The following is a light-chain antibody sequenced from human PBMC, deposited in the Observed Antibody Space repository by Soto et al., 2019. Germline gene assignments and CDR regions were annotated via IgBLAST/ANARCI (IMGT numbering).Light chain of an antibody. CDR3: QQYENLPT. J-gene: IGKJ5*01. CDR1: QNINNY. V-gene: IGKV1-33*01. CDR2: DAS. Sequence: IQMTQSPSSLAASVGGRVSITCQASQNINNYLNWYQQKPGRAPKLMIYDASNLEAGVPSRFRGSGAGTDFTFTISCLQPEDIATYYCQQYENLPTFGQGTRLEF.